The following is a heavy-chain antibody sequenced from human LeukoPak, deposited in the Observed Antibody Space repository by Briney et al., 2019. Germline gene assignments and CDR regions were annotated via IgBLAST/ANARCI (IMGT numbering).Heavy chain of an antibody. CDR2: MYNSGSA. J-gene: IGHJ4*02. V-gene: IGHV4-59*01. CDR1: GGSISSYY. CDR3: AREGSSGPLDY. D-gene: IGHD6-19*01. Sequence: SETLSLTCTVSGGSISSYYWSWIRQPPGKGLEWIGYMYNSGSANYNPSLKSRVTISVNTSKNQFSLKLSSVTAADTAVYYCAREGSSGPLDYWGQGTLVTVSS.